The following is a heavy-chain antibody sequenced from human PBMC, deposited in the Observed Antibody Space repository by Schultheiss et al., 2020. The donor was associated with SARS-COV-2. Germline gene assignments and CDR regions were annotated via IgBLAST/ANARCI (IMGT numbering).Heavy chain of an antibody. D-gene: IGHD2/OR15-2a*01. V-gene: IGHV1-69*01. CDR2: IIPIFGTA. Sequence: KISCKASGGTFSSYAISWVRQAPGQGLEWMGGIIPIFGTANYAQKFQGRVTITADESTSTAYMELSSLRSEDTAVYYCAGVDYDSTTSLYYFDYWGQGTLVTVSS. CDR3: AGVDYDSTTSLYYFDY. J-gene: IGHJ4*02. CDR1: GGTFSSYA.